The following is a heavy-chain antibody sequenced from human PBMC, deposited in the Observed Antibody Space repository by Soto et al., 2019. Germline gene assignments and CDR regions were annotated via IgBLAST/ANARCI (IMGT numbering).Heavy chain of an antibody. CDR3: ARVFGFGGMDV. D-gene: IGHD3-10*01. CDR2: IYYSGST. J-gene: IGHJ6*02. CDR1: GGSISSGGYY. Sequence: SETLCLTCTVSGGSISSGGYYWSWIRQHPGKGLEWIGYIYYSGSTYYNPSLKSRVTISVDTSKNQFSLKLSSVTAADTAVYYCARVFGFGGMDVWGQGTTVTVS. V-gene: IGHV4-31*03.